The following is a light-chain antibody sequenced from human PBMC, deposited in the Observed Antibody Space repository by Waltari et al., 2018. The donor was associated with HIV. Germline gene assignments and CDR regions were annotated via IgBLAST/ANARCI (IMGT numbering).Light chain of an antibody. CDR1: QKISRY. CDR3: QQSYGAPLT. J-gene: IGKJ5*01. V-gene: IGKV1-39*01. Sequence: IQVTQSPSPLSSSAGDTVTLPCRASQKISRYLYWYQQKEGEAPKLLVYGASSLQSGVPARFRGSGSGSEYSLSISSLKSDDFATYFCQQSYGAPLTFG. CDR2: GAS.